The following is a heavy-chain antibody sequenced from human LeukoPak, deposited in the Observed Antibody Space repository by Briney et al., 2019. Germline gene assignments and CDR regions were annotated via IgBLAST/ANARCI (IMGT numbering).Heavy chain of an antibody. V-gene: IGHV1-18*04. D-gene: IGHD1-26*01. J-gene: IGHJ4*02. CDR1: GYFFTAFY. Sequence: ASVKVSCKTSGYFFTAFYIHWVRQAPGQGLEWMGWISAYNGNTNYAQKFQGRVTMTTDTSTSTAYMELRSLRSDDTAVYYCARPIHYSGSYYYFDYWGQGTLVTVSS. CDR2: ISAYNGNT. CDR3: ARPIHYSGSYYYFDY.